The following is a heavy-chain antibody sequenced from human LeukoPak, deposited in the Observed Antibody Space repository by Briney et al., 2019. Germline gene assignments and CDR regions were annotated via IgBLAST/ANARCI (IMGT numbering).Heavy chain of an antibody. CDR2: ITGDAGDT. CDR1: GFTFSSYA. V-gene: IGHV3-23*01. CDR3: ARDQEQYSSSSLYFDY. Sequence: GGSLRLSCAASGFTFSSYAMNWVRQTPVKGLEWVSFITGDAGDTSYADSVKGRFTISRDNSKNTLYLQMNSLRAEDTAVYYCARDQEQYSSSSLYFDYWGQGTLVTVSS. J-gene: IGHJ4*02. D-gene: IGHD6-6*01.